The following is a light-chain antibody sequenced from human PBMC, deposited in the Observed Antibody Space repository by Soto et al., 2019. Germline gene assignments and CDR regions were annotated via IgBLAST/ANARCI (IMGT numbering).Light chain of an antibody. CDR3: QQYDTTPPLYT. Sequence: EVVLTQSPGTLSLSPGERATLSCRSSQTVDSTYLAWYQQKPGQAPRLLIYRASSSAAGVPDRFSGSWSGTEFTLTISKLDPEDFEVYYCQQYDTTPPLYTFGHGTQLEIK. CDR2: RAS. V-gene: IGKV3-20*01. J-gene: IGKJ2*01. CDR1: QTVDSTY.